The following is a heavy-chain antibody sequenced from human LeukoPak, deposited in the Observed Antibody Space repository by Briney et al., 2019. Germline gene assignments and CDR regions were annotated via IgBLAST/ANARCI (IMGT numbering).Heavy chain of an antibody. CDR2: IYTSGST. J-gene: IGHJ4*02. CDR3: ARSRGMIAGWNDY. V-gene: IGHV4-61*02. Sequence: SQTLSLTCTVSGGSISSGNYYWSWIRQPAGKGLEWIGRIYTSGSTNYNPSLKTRVTISVDTSKNQFSLKLSSVTAADTAVYYCARSRGMIAGWNDYWGQGTLVTVSS. D-gene: IGHD3-22*01. CDR1: GGSISSGNYY.